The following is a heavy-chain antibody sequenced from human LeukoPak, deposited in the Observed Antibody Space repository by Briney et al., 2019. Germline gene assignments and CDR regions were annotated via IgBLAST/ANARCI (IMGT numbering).Heavy chain of an antibody. V-gene: IGHV4-38-2*01. CDR2: IYHSGST. CDR3: ARGIAAAGSNWFDP. Sequence: SETLSLTCAVYGGSFSGYYWGWIRQPPGKGLEWIGSIYHSGSTYYNPSLKSRVTISVDTSKNQFSLKLSSVTAADTAVYYCARGIAAAGSNWFDPWGQGTLVTVSS. D-gene: IGHD6-13*01. J-gene: IGHJ5*02. CDR1: GGSFSGYY.